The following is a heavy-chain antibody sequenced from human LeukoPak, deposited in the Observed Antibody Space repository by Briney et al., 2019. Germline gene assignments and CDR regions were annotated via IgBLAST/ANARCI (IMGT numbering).Heavy chain of an antibody. D-gene: IGHD3-10*01. Sequence: ASVKVSCKASGYTFTSYGISWVRQAPGQGLEWMGWISTYNGNTNYAQKLQGRVTMTTDTSTSTAYMELRSLRSDDTAVYYCARDLRITMVRGVSGLPNYWGQGTLVTVSS. CDR3: ARDLRITMVRGVSGLPNY. V-gene: IGHV1-18*01. J-gene: IGHJ4*02. CDR2: ISTYNGNT. CDR1: GYTFTSYG.